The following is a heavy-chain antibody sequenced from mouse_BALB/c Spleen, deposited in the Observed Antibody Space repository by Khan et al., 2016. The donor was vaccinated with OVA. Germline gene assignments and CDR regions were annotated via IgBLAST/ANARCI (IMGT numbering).Heavy chain of an antibody. D-gene: IGHD1-3*01. CDR2: IWAGGST. CDR1: GFSLTSYG. J-gene: IGHJ2*01. Sequence: VQLQESGPGLVAPSQSLSITCTVSGFSLTSYGVHWVRQPPGKGMEWLGLIWAGGSTNYNSALMSRLSISNDNSKSQVFLKMNSQQTDDTAMYYCARLEDIWGQGTTLTVSS. V-gene: IGHV2-9*02. CDR3: ARLEDI.